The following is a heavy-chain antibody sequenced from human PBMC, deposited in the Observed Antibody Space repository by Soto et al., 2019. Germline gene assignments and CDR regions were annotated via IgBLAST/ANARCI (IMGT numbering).Heavy chain of an antibody. CDR3: AKPSNRITMVRGVTGAGY. V-gene: IGHV3-23*01. Sequence: GGSLRLSCAASGFTFSSYAMSWVRQAPGKGLEWVSAISGSGGSTYYADSVKGRFTISRDNSKNTLYLQMNSLRAEDTAVYYCAKPSNRITMVRGVTGAGYWGQGTLVTVSS. D-gene: IGHD3-10*01. CDR1: GFTFSSYA. CDR2: ISGSGGST. J-gene: IGHJ4*02.